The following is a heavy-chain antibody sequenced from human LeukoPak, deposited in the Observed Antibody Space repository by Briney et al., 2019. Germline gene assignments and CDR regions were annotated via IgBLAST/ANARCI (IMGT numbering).Heavy chain of an antibody. CDR3: AKAPVPLYSSGWYVYYFDY. J-gene: IGHJ4*02. V-gene: IGHV3-23*01. CDR2: ISGSCGST. D-gene: IGHD6-19*01. CDR1: GFTFSSYA. Sequence: GGSLRLSCAASGFTFSSYAMSWVRQAPGKGLEWVSAISGSCGSTYYADSVKGRFTISRDNSKNKLYLQMNSLRAEDTAVYYCAKAPVPLYSSGWYVYYFDYWGQGTLVTVSS.